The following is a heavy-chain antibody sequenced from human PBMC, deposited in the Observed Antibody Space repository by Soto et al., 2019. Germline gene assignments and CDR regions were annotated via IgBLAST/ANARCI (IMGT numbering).Heavy chain of an antibody. CDR3: ASHNWGSSGYFDY. Sequence: EVQLVETGGGLIQPGGSLRLSCVASGFTVSTNYMSWVRQAPGKGLEWVSVLYSGGSTYYADSVKGRFSISRDNSKNMLYLQMDSLRAEDTAVYYCASHNWGSSGYFDYWGQGTLVTVSS. CDR1: GFTVSTNY. J-gene: IGHJ4*02. D-gene: IGHD7-27*01. CDR2: LYSGGST. V-gene: IGHV3-53*02.